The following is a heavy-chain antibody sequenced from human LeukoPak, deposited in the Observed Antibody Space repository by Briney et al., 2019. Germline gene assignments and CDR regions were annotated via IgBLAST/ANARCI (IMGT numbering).Heavy chain of an antibody. CDR2: ISGSGAST. CDR1: GFTFSSYS. J-gene: IGHJ1*01. V-gene: IGHV3-23*01. CDR3: AKGTQRFGFQH. D-gene: IGHD5-18*01. Sequence: GGSLRLSCAASGFTFSSYSMNWVRQAPGKGLEWVSAISGSGASTYYADSVKGRFTISRDNSKNTLYLHMNSLRAEDTAIYYCAKGTQRFGFQHWGQGTLVTVSS.